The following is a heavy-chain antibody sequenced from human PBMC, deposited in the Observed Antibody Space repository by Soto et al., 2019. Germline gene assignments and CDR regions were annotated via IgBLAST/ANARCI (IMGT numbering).Heavy chain of an antibody. D-gene: IGHD2-15*01. CDR3: VRRYCSGGSCYYFDY. CDR2: IYYSGST. CDR1: GGSISSSSYY. Sequence: QLQLQESGPGLAKPSETLSLTCTVSGGSISSSSYYWGWIRQPPGKGLEWIGSIYYSGSTYYNPSLKSRVTIAVDTSKNQFSLKLSSVTAADTAVYYCVRRYCSGGSCYYFDYWGQGTLVTVSS. V-gene: IGHV4-39*01. J-gene: IGHJ4*02.